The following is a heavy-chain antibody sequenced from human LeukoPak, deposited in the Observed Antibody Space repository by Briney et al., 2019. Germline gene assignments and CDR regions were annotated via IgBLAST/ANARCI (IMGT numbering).Heavy chain of an antibody. V-gene: IGHV3-23*05. Sequence: GGSLRLSCTASGFTFSNSAMTWGRQVPGKGLEWVSTISNSGGSTYYADFVKGRFTIARDNSGNTLFLQMSSLTAEDTALYYCAKLRGKDGVRDSYDVWGPGTMVTVSS. CDR2: ISNSGGST. D-gene: IGHD2-21*01. CDR3: AKLRGKDGVRDSYDV. CDR1: GFTFSNSA. J-gene: IGHJ3*01.